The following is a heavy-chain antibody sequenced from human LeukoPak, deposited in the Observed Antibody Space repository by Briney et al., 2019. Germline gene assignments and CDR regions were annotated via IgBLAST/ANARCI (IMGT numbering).Heavy chain of an antibody. CDR3: ARAEGSGSSFDY. CDR2: ISSSSTYI. D-gene: IGHD3-10*01. J-gene: IGHJ4*02. V-gene: IGHV3-21*01. Sequence: GGSLRLSCAASGFTFREYGMHWVRQAPGKGLEWVSSISSSSTYIYYADSVKGRFTISRDNAKNSLYLQMNSLRVEDTAVYYCARAEGSGSSFDYWGQGTLVTVSS. CDR1: GFTFREYG.